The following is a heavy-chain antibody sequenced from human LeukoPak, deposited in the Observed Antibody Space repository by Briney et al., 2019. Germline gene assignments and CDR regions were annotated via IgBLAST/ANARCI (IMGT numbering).Heavy chain of an antibody. Sequence: SETLSLTCTVSGVSISSSNSYWGWIRQPPGKGLEWIGSIYYSGNTYYNASLKSQVSISIDTSKNQFSLRLTSVTAADTVVYYCARQTGSGLFILPGGQGTLVTVSS. V-gene: IGHV4-39*01. CDR2: IYYSGNT. D-gene: IGHD3/OR15-3a*01. CDR3: ARQTGSGLFILP. J-gene: IGHJ4*02. CDR1: GVSISSSNSY.